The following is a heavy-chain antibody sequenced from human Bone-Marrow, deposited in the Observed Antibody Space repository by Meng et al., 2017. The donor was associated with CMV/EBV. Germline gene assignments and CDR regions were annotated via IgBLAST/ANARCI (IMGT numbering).Heavy chain of an antibody. CDR2: ISYDGSNK. CDR1: GFTFSSYA. CDR3: SRGGLVGSGLDY. D-gene: IGHD2-8*02. Sequence: GGSLRLSCAASGFTFSSYAMHWVRQAPGKGLEWVAVISYDGSNKYYADSVKGRFTISRDNSKNTLYLQMNSLRAEDTAVYYCSRGGLVGSGLDYWGQGTLVTVSS. J-gene: IGHJ4*02. V-gene: IGHV3-30*04.